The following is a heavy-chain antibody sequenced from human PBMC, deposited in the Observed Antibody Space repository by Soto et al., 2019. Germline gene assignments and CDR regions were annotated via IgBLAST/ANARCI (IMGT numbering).Heavy chain of an antibody. V-gene: IGHV1-8*01. D-gene: IGHD3-3*01. CDR3: ARVTYYDFWSGYSPGYYYYGMDV. CDR2: MNPNSGNT. Sequence: ASVKVSCKASGYTFTSYDINWVRQATGQGLEWMGWMNPNSGNTGYAQKFQGRVTMTRNTSISTAYMELSSLRSEDTAVYYCARVTYYDFWSGYSPGYYYYGMDVWGQGTTVTVS. J-gene: IGHJ6*02. CDR1: GYTFTSYD.